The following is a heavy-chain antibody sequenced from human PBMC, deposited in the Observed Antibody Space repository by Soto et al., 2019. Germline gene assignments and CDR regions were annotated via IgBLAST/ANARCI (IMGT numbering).Heavy chain of an antibody. CDR2: ISYDGSNK. D-gene: IGHD1-1*01. V-gene: IGHV3-30*03. Sequence: PGGSLRLSCAASGFTFSSYGMHWVRQAPGKGMEWVAVISYDGSNKYYADSVKGRFTISRDNSKNTLYLQMNSLRAEDTAVYYCARATPKTIDFDYWGQGP. CDR1: GFTFSSYG. CDR3: ARATPKTIDFDY. J-gene: IGHJ4*02.